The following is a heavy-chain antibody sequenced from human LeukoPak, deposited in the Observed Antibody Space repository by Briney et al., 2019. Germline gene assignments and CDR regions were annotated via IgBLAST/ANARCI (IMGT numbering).Heavy chain of an antibody. CDR3: VRGGSIWHFFDY. V-gene: IGHV3-20*04. Sequence: GGSLRLSCAASGFTFDSYGMTWVRQAPGKGLEWVSTIYWNGANTAYADSVKGRFTISRDNTKNSLFLQMNSLRADDTASYYCVRGGSIWHFFDYWGQGILVTVSS. D-gene: IGHD6-13*01. J-gene: IGHJ4*02. CDR1: GFTFDSYG. CDR2: IYWNGANT.